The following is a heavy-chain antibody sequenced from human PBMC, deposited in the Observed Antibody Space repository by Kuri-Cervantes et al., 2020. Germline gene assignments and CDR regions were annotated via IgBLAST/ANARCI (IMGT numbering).Heavy chain of an antibody. D-gene: IGHD3-10*01. CDR1: GGTFSSYA. CDR3: ARVSMVRGRFYYYMDV. J-gene: IGHJ6*03. Sequence: SVKVSCKASGGTFSSYAISWVRQAPGQGLEWMGGIIPIFGTANYAQKFQGRVTITTDESTSTAYMELSSLRSEDTAVYYCARVSMVRGRFYYYMDVWGKGTTVTVSS. CDR2: IIPIFGTA. V-gene: IGHV1-69*05.